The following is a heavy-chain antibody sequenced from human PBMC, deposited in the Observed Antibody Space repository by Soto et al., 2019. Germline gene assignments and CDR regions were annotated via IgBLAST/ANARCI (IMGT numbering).Heavy chain of an antibody. CDR2: IYYSGST. Sequence: SETLSLTCTVSGGSISSYYWSWIRQPPGKGLEWIGYIYYSGSTNYNPSLKSRVTISVDTSKNQFSLKLSSVTAADTAVYYCARDHGSIAARTWFDPWGQGTLVTVSS. D-gene: IGHD6-6*01. V-gene: IGHV4-59*01. CDR1: GGSISSYY. J-gene: IGHJ5*02. CDR3: ARDHGSIAARTWFDP.